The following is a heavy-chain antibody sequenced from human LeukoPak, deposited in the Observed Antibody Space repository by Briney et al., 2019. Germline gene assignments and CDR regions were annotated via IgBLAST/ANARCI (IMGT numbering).Heavy chain of an antibody. J-gene: IGHJ3*02. CDR3: ASALAAAGGGAFDI. V-gene: IGHV3-48*01. D-gene: IGHD6-13*01. CDR1: GFTFSSYS. CDR2: ISSSSSTI. Sequence: SGGSLRLSCAASGFTFSSYSMNWVRQAPGKGLEWVSYISSSSSTIYYADSVKGRFTISRDNAKNSLYLQMNSLRAEDTAVYYCASALAAAGGGAFDIWGQGTMVTVSS.